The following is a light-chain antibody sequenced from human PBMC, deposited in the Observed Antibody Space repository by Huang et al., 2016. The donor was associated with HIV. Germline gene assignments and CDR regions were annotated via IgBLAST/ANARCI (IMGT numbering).Light chain of an antibody. CDR3: QQYYNWPWT. V-gene: IGKV3-15*01. J-gene: IGKJ1*01. Sequence: EIVVTQSPATLSVSPGEGATLSCRASQYVGTSLAWYQQKPGQSPRLVILSVSTRATGFPARFSGSGSRTEFTLTITSLQSEDCALYYCQQYYNWPWTFGLGTKVEI. CDR2: SVS. CDR1: QYVGTS.